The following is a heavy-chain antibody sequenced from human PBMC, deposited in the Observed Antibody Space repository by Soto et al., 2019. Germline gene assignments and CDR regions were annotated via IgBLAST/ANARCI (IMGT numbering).Heavy chain of an antibody. CDR1: GFTFSSYS. CDR3: AREEEQLGRRSYGMDV. J-gene: IGHJ6*02. CDR2: ISSSSSYI. Sequence: EVQLVESGGGLVKPGGSLRLSCAASGFTFSSYSMNWVRQAPGKGLEWVSSISSSSSYIYYADSVKGRFTISRDNAKNSLYLQMNSLRAEDTAVYYCAREEEQLGRRSYGMDVWGQGTTVTVSS. V-gene: IGHV3-21*01. D-gene: IGHD6-6*01.